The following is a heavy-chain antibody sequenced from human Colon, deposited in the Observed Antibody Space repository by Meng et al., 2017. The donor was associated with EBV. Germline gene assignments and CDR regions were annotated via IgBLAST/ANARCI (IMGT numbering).Heavy chain of an antibody. Sequence: QVQLRQWGAGLLKPSETLSLTCAVNGGSLSGASWNWIRQPPGKGLEWIGEIIHGGSPSYNPSLKSRVTISIDTSKNQLSLMLSSVTAADTAVYYCARRPTGIDYWGQGTLVTVSS. CDR3: ARRPTGIDY. V-gene: IGHV4-34*12. CDR2: IIHGGSP. CDR1: GGSLSGAS. D-gene: IGHD2-8*02. J-gene: IGHJ4*02.